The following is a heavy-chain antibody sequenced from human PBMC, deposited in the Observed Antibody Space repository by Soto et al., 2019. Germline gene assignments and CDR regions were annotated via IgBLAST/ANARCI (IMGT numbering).Heavy chain of an antibody. CDR1: GGSISSYY. V-gene: IGHV4-59*08. D-gene: IGHD5-18*01. CDR3: ATLPRHTAMVGAAFDI. Sequence: QVQLQESGPGLVKPSETLSLTCTVSGGSISSYYWSWIGQPPGKGLEWIGYIYYSGSTNYNPSLKSRATISVDTSKNQFPLKLSSVTAADPAVYHCATLPRHTAMVGAAFDIWGQGTMVTVSS. J-gene: IGHJ3*02. CDR2: IYYSGST.